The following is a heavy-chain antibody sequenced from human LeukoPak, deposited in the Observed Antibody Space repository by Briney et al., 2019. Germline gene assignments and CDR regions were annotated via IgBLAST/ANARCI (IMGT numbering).Heavy chain of an antibody. V-gene: IGHV4-59*01. CDR2: IYYSGST. D-gene: IGHD6-13*01. CDR1: GGSISSYY. J-gene: IGHJ4*02. Sequence: SETLSLTCTVSGGSISSYYWSWIRQPPGKGLEWIGYIYYSGSTNYNPSLKGRVTISVDTSKNQFSLKLSSVTAADTAVYYCAIRSSWYEEGVCFDYWGQGTLVTVSS. CDR3: AIRSSWYEEGVCFDY.